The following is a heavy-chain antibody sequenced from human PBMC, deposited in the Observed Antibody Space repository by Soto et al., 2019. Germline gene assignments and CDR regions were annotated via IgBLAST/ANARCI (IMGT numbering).Heavy chain of an antibody. V-gene: IGHV1-3*01. Sequence: GASVKVSCKASGGTFSSYAISWVRQAPGQGLEWMGWINAGNGNTKYSQKFQGRVTITRDTSASTAYMELSSLRSEDTAVYYCARDLTGEGEQQPFDYWGQGTMVTVSS. CDR1: GGTFSSYA. J-gene: IGHJ4*02. CDR2: INAGNGNT. CDR3: ARDLTGEGEQQPFDY. D-gene: IGHD3-16*01.